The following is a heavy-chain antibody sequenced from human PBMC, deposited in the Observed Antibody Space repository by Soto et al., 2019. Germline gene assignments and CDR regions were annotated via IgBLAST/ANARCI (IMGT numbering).Heavy chain of an antibody. CDR1: GYSFTSYY. CDR2: INPSGGST. CDR3: ARDVGGVAGTKDAFDI. V-gene: IGHV1-46*01. D-gene: IGHD6-19*01. J-gene: IGHJ3*02. Sequence: QVQLVQSGAEVKKPGASVKVSCKASGYSFTSYYMHWVRQAPGQGLEWMGIINPSGGSTRYAQKFQDRVTITSDTSTSTLYMEMSSLRSEDMAVYYCARDVGGVAGTKDAFDIWGQGTMVTVSS.